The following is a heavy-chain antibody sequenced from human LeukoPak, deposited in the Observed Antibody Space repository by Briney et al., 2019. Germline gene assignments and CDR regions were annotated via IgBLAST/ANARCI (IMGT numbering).Heavy chain of an antibody. J-gene: IGHJ4*02. D-gene: IGHD7-27*01. CDR1: GGSISGYY. V-gene: IGHV4-59*08. Sequence: SETLSLTCSVSGGSISGYYWSWIRQPPGKGLEWIGYFYYSGSTNYNPSLKSRATISVDTSKNQFSLKLSSVTAADTAVYYCARRGSNWGYYFDYWGQGTLVTVSS. CDR3: ARRGSNWGYYFDY. CDR2: FYYSGST.